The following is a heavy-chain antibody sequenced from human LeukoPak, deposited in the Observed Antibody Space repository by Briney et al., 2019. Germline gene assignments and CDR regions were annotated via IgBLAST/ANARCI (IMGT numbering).Heavy chain of an antibody. CDR3: VVDPSTAAGTDGP. D-gene: IGHD6-13*01. Sequence: ASVKVSCKASGGTFSSYAISWVRQAPGQGLEWMGGIIPIFGTANYAQKFQGRVTITTDESTSTAYMELSSLRSEDTAVYYCVVDPSTAAGTDGPWGQGTLVTVSS. V-gene: IGHV1-69*05. J-gene: IGHJ5*02. CDR1: GGTFSSYA. CDR2: IIPIFGTA.